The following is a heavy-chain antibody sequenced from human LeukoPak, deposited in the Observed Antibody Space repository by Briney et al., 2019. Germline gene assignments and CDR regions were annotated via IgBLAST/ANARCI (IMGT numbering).Heavy chain of an antibody. Sequence: SETLSLTCTVSGGSISTYYWNWIRQPPGKGLEWIGYIYHSGSTNYNPSLQSRVTISVDTSKNQFSLNLNSVTAADTAVYYCARYSGWYFDYWGQGTLVTVSS. V-gene: IGHV4-59*01. D-gene: IGHD6-19*01. CDR2: IYHSGST. J-gene: IGHJ4*02. CDR1: GGSISTYY. CDR3: ARYSGWYFDY.